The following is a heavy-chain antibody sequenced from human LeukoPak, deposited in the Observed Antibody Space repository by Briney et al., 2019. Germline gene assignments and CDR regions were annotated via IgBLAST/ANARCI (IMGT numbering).Heavy chain of an antibody. D-gene: IGHD2-15*01. V-gene: IGHV1-3*01. CDR1: GYTFTSYA. CDR2: INAGNGLT. CDR3: ATSRNSARGIDY. Sequence: ASVKVSCKASGYTFTSYAMQWVRQAPGQRLEWMGWINAGNGLTKYSQKFQGTVTITRDTSASTAYMELSSLRSEDTAVYYCATSRNSARGIDYWGQGTLVTVSS. J-gene: IGHJ4*02.